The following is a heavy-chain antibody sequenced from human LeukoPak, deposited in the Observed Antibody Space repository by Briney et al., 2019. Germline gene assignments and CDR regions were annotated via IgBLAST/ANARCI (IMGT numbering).Heavy chain of an antibody. D-gene: IGHD2-15*01. V-gene: IGHV3-23*01. Sequence: GGSLRLSCAASGFTLSSYAMSWVRQGPGKGPEWVSAISVSGNTYHADSVKGRFTISRDSSKNTLYLQMNSLRAGDAAVYYCAKAPVTTCSGAYCYPFDYWSQGTLVTVSS. CDR1: GFTLSSYA. CDR2: ISVSGNT. CDR3: AKAPVTTCSGAYCYPFDY. J-gene: IGHJ4*02.